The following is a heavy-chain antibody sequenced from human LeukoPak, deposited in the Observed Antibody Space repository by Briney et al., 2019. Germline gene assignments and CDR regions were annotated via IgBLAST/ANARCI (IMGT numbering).Heavy chain of an antibody. D-gene: IGHD5/OR15-5a*01. CDR1: GELPSTSGMG. V-gene: IGHV2-5*01. CDR2: IYWNDEK. J-gene: IGHJ3*02. Sequence: SGPTLMNSAPATTLSSTWSGELPSTSGMGVGWIRQAPGKALELLTLIYWNDEKRYSPSLQSRLAITTDTSKIQVVLAITNVGPEDTDTYYYAHSKYPFHRCSVYDASVIWGQGGMVTVSS. CDR3: AHSKYPFHRCSVYDASVI.